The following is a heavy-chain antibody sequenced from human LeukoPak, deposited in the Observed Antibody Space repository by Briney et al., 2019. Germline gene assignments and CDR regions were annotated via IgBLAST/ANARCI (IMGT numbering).Heavy chain of an antibody. D-gene: IGHD1/OR15-1a*01. Sequence: SETLSLTCTVSGGSISSYYRSWIRQPPGKGLEWIGYIYYSGSTNYNPSLKSRVTISVDTSKNQFSLKLSSVTAADTAVYYCAGGVVDGTFDYWGQGTLVTVSS. CDR3: AGGVVDGTFDY. V-gene: IGHV4-59*01. CDR2: IYYSGST. J-gene: IGHJ4*02. CDR1: GGSISSYY.